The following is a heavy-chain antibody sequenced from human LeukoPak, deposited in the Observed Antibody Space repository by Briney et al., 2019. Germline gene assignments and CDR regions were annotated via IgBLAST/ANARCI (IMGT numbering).Heavy chain of an antibody. CDR1: GYTFTGYY. CDR2: INPNSGGT. Sequence: ASVKVSCKASGYTFTGYYMHWVRQAPGQGLEWMGWINPNSGGTNYAQKFQGRVTTTRDTSISTAYMELSRLRSDNTAVYYCARGSGYSSSSVPFDYWGQGTLVTVSS. J-gene: IGHJ4*02. V-gene: IGHV1-2*02. CDR3: ARGSGYSSSSVPFDY. D-gene: IGHD6-6*01.